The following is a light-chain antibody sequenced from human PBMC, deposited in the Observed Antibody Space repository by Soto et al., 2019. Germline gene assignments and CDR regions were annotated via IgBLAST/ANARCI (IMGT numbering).Light chain of an antibody. CDR1: SSDVGGYNY. Sequence: QSALTQPRSVSGSPGQSITISCTGTSSDVGGYNYVSWYRHHPGKAPKLMIYDVSKRPSGVPDRFSGSKSGNTASLTISGLQAEDEADYYCCSYAGGYTHYVFGTGTKLTVL. CDR2: DVS. CDR3: CSYAGGYTHYV. J-gene: IGLJ1*01. V-gene: IGLV2-11*01.